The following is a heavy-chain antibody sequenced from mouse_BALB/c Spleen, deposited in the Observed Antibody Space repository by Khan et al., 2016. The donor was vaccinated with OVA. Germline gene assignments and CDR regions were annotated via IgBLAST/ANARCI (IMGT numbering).Heavy chain of an antibody. J-gene: IGHJ4*01. V-gene: IGHV2-6-7*01. CDR1: GFSLTGYG. D-gene: IGHD4-1*01. CDR2: IWGEGST. CDR3: ARDRGLGRAMDY. Sequence: QVQLKESGPGLVAPSQSLSITCTVSGFSLTGYGVNWVRQPPGKGLEWLGMIWGEGSTDYNSALKSRLSISKDNSKSQVFLKMNRRQTDDTARYYCARDRGLGRAMDYWGQGTSVTVSS.